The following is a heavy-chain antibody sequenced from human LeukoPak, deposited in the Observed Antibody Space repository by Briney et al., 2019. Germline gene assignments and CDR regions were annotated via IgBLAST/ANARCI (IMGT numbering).Heavy chain of an antibody. CDR2: IRYDGSNK. D-gene: IGHD6-19*01. V-gene: IGHV3-30*02. Sequence: TGGSLRLSCAASGFTFSSYGMHWVRQAPGKGLEWVAFIRYDGSNKYYADSVKGRFTISRDNSKNTLYLQMNSLRAEDTAVYYCAKGRRSAWSGGFDIWGQGTMVTVSS. J-gene: IGHJ3*02. CDR3: AKGRRSAWSGGFDI. CDR1: GFTFSSYG.